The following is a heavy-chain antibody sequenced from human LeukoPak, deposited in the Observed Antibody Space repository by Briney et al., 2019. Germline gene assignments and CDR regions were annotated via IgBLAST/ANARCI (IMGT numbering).Heavy chain of an antibody. J-gene: IGHJ5*02. Sequence: ASVKVSCKVSGYTLTELSMHWVRQAPGKGLEWMGGFDPEDGETIYAQKFQGRVTMTEDTSTDTAYMELSSLRSEDTAVYYCAREAEGPFRYYYDSSGYPQFDPWGQGTLVTVSS. CDR3: AREAEGPFRYYYDSSGYPQFDP. D-gene: IGHD3-22*01. CDR2: FDPEDGET. CDR1: GYTLTELS. V-gene: IGHV1-24*01.